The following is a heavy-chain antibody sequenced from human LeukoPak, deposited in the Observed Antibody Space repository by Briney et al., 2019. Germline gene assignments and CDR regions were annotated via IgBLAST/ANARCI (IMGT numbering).Heavy chain of an antibody. V-gene: IGHV4-4*07. D-gene: IGHD3-22*01. CDR3: ARDDSSRDDSSGYHV. J-gene: IGHJ4*02. CDR1: GGSISSYY. CDR2: IHFSGST. Sequence: PSETLSLTCTVSGGSISSYYWSWIRQPAGKGLEWIGRIHFSGSTNYNPALKSRVAISLDDSKNQFSLKLRSVTAADTAVYFCARDDSSRDDSSGYHVWGRGTLVTVSS.